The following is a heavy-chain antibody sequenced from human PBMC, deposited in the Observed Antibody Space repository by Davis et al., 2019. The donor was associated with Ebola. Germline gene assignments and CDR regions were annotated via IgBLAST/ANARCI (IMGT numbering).Heavy chain of an antibody. J-gene: IGHJ3*01. D-gene: IGHD3-9*01. CDR2: INHSGST. CDR1: GGSISSSSYH. V-gene: IGHV4-39*06. Sequence: MPSETLSLTCTVSGGSISSSSYHWSWIRQPPGKGLEWIGEINHSGSTNYNPSLKSRVTISVDTSKNQFTLKLSSVTAADTAVYYCARGLGYFDWGRYWGQGTMVTVSS. CDR3: ARGLGYFDWGRY.